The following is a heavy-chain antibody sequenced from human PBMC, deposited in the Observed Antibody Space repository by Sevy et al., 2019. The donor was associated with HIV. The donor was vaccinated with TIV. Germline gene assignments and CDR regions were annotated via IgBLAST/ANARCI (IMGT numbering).Heavy chain of an antibody. CDR3: ARSISGWYYFDY. Sequence: ASVKVSCKASGYTFASYAMHWVRQAPGQGLEWMGWINADNANTRYSQNFQGRVTITRDTSAGTAYMELSSLTSEDTAVYYCARSISGWYYFDYWGQGTLVTVSS. D-gene: IGHD6-19*01. CDR2: INADNANT. J-gene: IGHJ4*02. CDR1: GYTFASYA. V-gene: IGHV1-3*01.